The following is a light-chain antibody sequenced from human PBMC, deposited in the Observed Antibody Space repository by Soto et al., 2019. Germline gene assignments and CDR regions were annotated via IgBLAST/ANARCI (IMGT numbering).Light chain of an antibody. CDR1: SSDVGTYDY. CDR3: SSYTISGTLCV. CDR2: DVG. Sequence: QSALTQPASVSGSPGQSITISCTGTSSDVGTYDYVSWYQQHPGKAPKLMIYDVGNRPSGVSNRFSGSKSGYTASLTISGLQAEDEADYYCSSYTISGTLCVFGTGTQLTVL. V-gene: IGLV2-14*01. J-gene: IGLJ7*01.